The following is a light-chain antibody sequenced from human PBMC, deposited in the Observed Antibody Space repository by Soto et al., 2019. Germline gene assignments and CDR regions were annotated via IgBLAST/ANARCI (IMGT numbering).Light chain of an antibody. J-gene: IGKJ1*01. V-gene: IGKV1-5*03. CDR3: QHYQSYLWT. Sequence: IQLTQSPSSLSASVGDRVTITCRASQGISSNLAWYQQKPGKAPKVLIYKASTLESGVPSRFSGSGSGTEFTLTINGLQPDDFATYYCQHYQSYLWTFGQGTKVDIK. CDR2: KAS. CDR1: QGISSN.